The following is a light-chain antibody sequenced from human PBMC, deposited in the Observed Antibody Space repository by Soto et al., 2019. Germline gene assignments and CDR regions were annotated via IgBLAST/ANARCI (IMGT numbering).Light chain of an antibody. CDR3: SSYAGSNKSV. J-gene: IGLJ1*01. V-gene: IGLV2-8*01. Sequence: QSLMTQPPSASGSPGNSVTISCTGTSSDVGGYNYVSWYQQHPGKAPKLMIYEVSKRPSGVPDRFSGSKSGNTAYLTVSGLQPEDEADYYCSSYAGSNKSVFGTGTKSPS. CDR2: EVS. CDR1: SSDVGGYNY.